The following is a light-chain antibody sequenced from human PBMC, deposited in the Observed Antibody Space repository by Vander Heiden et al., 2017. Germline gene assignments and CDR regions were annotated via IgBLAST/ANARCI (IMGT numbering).Light chain of an antibody. J-gene: IGKJ2*03. Sequence: DIQMTQSPSSLSASVGDRVSITCRASQSISKYLNWYQQKSGKAPKLLVYAASTLQSGVPSRFSGSGSGTDFTLTISSLQPADFATYYCQQGYSAPPMYSFGPGTKLEIK. CDR3: QQGYSAPPMYS. CDR1: QSISKY. CDR2: AAS. V-gene: IGKV1-39*01.